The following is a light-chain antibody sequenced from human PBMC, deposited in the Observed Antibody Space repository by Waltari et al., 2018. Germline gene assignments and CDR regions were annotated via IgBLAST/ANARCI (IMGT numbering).Light chain of an antibody. J-gene: IGKJ1*01. Sequence: ELVLTQSPGTLSSSPWERATLSCRASQSVSRTLAWYQQKPGQAPRLLIYDASIRATGIPDRFSGSGSGTDFSLTISRLEPEDFAVYYCQKYGTRPATFGQGTKVEIK. CDR1: QSVSRT. CDR2: DAS. CDR3: QKYGTRPAT. V-gene: IGKV3-20*01.